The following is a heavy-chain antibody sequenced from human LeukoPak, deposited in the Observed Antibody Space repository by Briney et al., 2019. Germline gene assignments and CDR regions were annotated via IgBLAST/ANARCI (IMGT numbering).Heavy chain of an antibody. CDR2: ISSSSSYI. CDR3: ARDADTMVRGVIYYYYYYYMDV. CDR1: GFTFSSYS. V-gene: IGHV3-21*01. Sequence: GGSLRLSCAASGFTFSSYSMNWVRQAPGKGLEWVSSISSSSSYIYYADSVKGRFTISRDNAKNSLYLQMNSLRAEDTAVYYCARDADTMVRGVIYYYYYYYMDVWGKGTTVTVSS. J-gene: IGHJ6*03. D-gene: IGHD3-10*01.